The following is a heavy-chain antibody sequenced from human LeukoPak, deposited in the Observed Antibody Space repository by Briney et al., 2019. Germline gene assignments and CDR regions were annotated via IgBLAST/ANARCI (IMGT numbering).Heavy chain of an antibody. D-gene: IGHD5-12*01. CDR3: ARDPLRGYSGYDFDY. CDR2: INHSGST. V-gene: IGHV4-34*01. J-gene: IGHJ4*02. Sequence: SETLSLTCAVYGGSFSGYYWSWIRQPPGKGLEWIGEINHSGSTNYKPSLKSRVTIPVDTSKNQFSLKLSSVTAADTAVYYCARDPLRGYSGYDFDYWGQGTLVTVSS. CDR1: GGSFSGYY.